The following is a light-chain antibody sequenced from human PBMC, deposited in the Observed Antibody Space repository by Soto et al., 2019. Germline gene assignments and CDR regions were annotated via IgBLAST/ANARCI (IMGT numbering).Light chain of an antibody. J-gene: IGLJ1*01. V-gene: IGLV2-8*01. Sequence: QSALTQPPSASGSPGQSVTISCTGSSSDVGGYNHVSWYQHHPGKAPKLMIYEVTKRPAGVPDRFSGSKSGNTASLTVSRLQAVDEADYYCSSYVGSNSFYVFGTGTKVTVL. CDR3: SSYVGSNSFYV. CDR1: SSDVGGYNH. CDR2: EVT.